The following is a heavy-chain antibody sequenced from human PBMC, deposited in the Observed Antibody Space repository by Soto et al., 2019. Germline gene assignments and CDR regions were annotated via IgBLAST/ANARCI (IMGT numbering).Heavy chain of an antibody. CDR3: AKGRYEKYQLTFDY. CDR2: ISAAGAST. J-gene: IGHJ4*02. CDR1: GFTYSSYA. D-gene: IGHD2-2*01. V-gene: IGHV3-23*01. Sequence: EVQLLESGGGLVQPGGSLRLSCAASGFTYSSYAMNCVRQAPGKGLEWVSAISAAGASTYYSDSVKGRFTISRDNSKKTLYLQMSSLRAEDTAVYYCAKGRYEKYQLTFDYWGQGTLVTVSS.